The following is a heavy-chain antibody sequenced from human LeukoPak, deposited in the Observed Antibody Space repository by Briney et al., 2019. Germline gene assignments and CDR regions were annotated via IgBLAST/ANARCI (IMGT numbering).Heavy chain of an antibody. CDR3: VGGGAAAGIFDY. Sequence: GSLRLSCAASGFTFSSYSMNWVRQAPGKGLEWVSVVYSAGNTYYADSVKGRFTLSRDDAKNTLYLRMNNLRAEDTAVYYCVGGGAAAGIFDYWGQGTRVTVSS. D-gene: IGHD6-13*01. CDR1: GFTFSSYS. J-gene: IGHJ4*02. CDR2: VYSAGNT. V-gene: IGHV3-66*01.